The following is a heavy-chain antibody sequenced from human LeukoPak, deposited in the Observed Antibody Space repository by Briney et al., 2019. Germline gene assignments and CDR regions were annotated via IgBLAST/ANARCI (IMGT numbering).Heavy chain of an antibody. CDR3: ARGVYDSSGYYLYYFDY. J-gene: IGHJ4*02. CDR2: ISSSSSYI. V-gene: IGHV3-21*05. D-gene: IGHD3-22*01. CDR1: GFTFSSYS. Sequence: GGSLRLSCAASGFTFSSYSMNWVRQAPGKGLEWVSYISSSSSYIYYADSVKGRFTISRDNAKNSLYLQMNSLRAEDTAVYYCARGVYDSSGYYLYYFDYWGQGTLVTVSS.